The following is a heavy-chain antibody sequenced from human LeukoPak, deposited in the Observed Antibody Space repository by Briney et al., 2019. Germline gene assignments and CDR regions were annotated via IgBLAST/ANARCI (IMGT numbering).Heavy chain of an antibody. CDR3: AREGVPYDAFDI. CDR2: INPNSGGT. D-gene: IGHD1-1*01. CDR1: GYTFTGYY. Sequence: ASVKVSCKASGYTFTGYYMHWVRQAPGQGLEWMGWINPNSGGTNYAQNFQGRVNMTRDTSISTAYMELSRLRSDDTAVYYCAREGVPYDAFDIWGQGTMVTVSS. V-gene: IGHV1-2*02. J-gene: IGHJ3*02.